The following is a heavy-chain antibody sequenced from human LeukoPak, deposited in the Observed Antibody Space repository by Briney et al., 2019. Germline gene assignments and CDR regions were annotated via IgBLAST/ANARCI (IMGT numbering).Heavy chain of an antibody. CDR2: IKSKRDGGTI. D-gene: IGHD6-25*01. CDR1: GFTFTNAW. J-gene: IGHJ4*02. CDR3: TTVGSAWNFDY. Sequence: KAGGSLRLSCAASGFTFTNAWMTWVRQAPGKGREGVGRIKSKRDGGTIDYAAPVKGRFTISRDDSKDTLYLQMNNLKIEDAAIYYCTTVGSAWNFDYWGQGTLVTVSS. V-gene: IGHV3-15*01.